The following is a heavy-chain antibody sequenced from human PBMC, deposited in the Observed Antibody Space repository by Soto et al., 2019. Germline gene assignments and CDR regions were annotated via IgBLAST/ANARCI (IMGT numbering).Heavy chain of an antibody. CDR3: ARDLLDTTVDYYFDS. V-gene: IGHV4-30-4*01. D-gene: IGHD4-17*01. J-gene: IGHJ4*02. CDR1: GGSLSSGTYY. CDR2: IYHSGSS. Sequence: SETLSLTCTVSGGSLSSGTYYWSWIRQPPGKGLEWIGYIYHSGSSQSNPSLKSRVTISIDTSKNQFSLELRSVTAADTAVYYCARDLLDTTVDYYFDSWGPGRLVTSPQ.